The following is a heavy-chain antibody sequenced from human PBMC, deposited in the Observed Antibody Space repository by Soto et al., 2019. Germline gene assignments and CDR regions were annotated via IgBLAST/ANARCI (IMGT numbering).Heavy chain of an antibody. CDR1: GGTISSYY. D-gene: IGHD3-10*01. V-gene: IGHV4-59*08. CDR3: ARHSLIMVRGVISPTKFDY. Sequence: SETLSLTCTVAGGTISSYYWSWIRKQPGKGLEWIGYIYYSGNTNYSPSLKSRVTISVDTSKNQFSLKLSSVTAADTAVYYCARHSLIMVRGVISPTKFDYWGQGTLVTVSS. CDR2: IYYSGNT. J-gene: IGHJ4*02.